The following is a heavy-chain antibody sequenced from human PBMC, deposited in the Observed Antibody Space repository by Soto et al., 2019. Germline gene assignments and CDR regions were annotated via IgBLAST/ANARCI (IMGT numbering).Heavy chain of an antibody. D-gene: IGHD3-22*01. CDR2: IYYSGST. CDR3: ARGERNYYDSSGPDY. J-gene: IGHJ4*02. V-gene: IGHV4-61*01. Sequence: SETLSLTCTVSGGSVSGGSYYWSWIRQPPGKGLEWIGYIYYSGSTNYNPSLKSRVTISVDTSKNQFSLKLSSVTAADTAVYYCARGERNYYDSSGPDYWGQGTLVTVSS. CDR1: GGSVSGGSYY.